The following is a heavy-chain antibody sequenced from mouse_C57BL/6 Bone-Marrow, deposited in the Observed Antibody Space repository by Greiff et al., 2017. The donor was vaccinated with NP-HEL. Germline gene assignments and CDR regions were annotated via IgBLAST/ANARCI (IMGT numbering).Heavy chain of an antibody. CDR2: IWTGGGT. V-gene: IGHV2-9-1*01. CDR1: GFSLTSYA. J-gene: IGHJ4*01. Sequence: QVQLQQSGPGLVAPSQSLSITCTVSGFSLTSYAISWVRQPPGKGLEWLGVIWTGGGTNFNSALKSRLSISKDNSKSQVFLKMNSLQTDDTARYYCARNPSITTVVARYYAMDYWGQGTSVTVSS. D-gene: IGHD1-1*01. CDR3: ARNPSITTVVARYYAMDY.